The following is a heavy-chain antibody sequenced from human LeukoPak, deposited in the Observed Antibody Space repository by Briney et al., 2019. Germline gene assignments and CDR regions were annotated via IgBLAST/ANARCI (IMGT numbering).Heavy chain of an antibody. D-gene: IGHD5-18*01. CDR3: GSGYSYGYSYYYYGMDV. V-gene: IGHV4-61*02. J-gene: IGHJ6*02. CDR2: IYTSGST. CDR1: GGSISCGSYY. Sequence: SQTLSLTCTASGGSISCGSYYWSWIRQPAGKGLEWIGRIYTSGSTNYNPSLKSRVTISVDTSKNQFSLKLSSVTAADTAVYYCGSGYSYGYSYYYYGMDVWGQGTTVTVSS.